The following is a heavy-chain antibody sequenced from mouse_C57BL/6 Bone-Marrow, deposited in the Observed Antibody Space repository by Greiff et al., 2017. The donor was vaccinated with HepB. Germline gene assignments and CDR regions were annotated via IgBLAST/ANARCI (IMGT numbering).Heavy chain of an antibody. J-gene: IGHJ3*01. CDR3: ARHGLIYYDYDGFAY. Sequence: EVKVVESGGDLVKPGGSLKLSCAASGFTFSSYGMSWVRQTPDKRLEWVATISSGGSYTYYPDSVKGRFTISRDNAKNTPYLQMSSLKSEDTAMYYCARHGLIYYDYDGFAYWGQGTLVTVSA. V-gene: IGHV5-6*01. CDR1: GFTFSSYG. D-gene: IGHD2-4*01. CDR2: ISSGGSYT.